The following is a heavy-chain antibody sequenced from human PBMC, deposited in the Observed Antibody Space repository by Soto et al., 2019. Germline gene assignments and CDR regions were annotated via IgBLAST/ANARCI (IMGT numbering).Heavy chain of an antibody. CDR3: ARVSGYYVSKGLVPDF. D-gene: IGHD6-25*01. V-gene: IGHV4-59*01. Sequence: SETLSLTCTASGGSISNYYWNWIRQPPGKGLEWIGYIFSDRTTNYNPSLESRLTISLDTSKTQVSLKLTSVTAADTAVYYCARVSGYYVSKGLVPDFWGQGTLVTVSS. J-gene: IGHJ4*02. CDR2: IFSDRTT. CDR1: GGSISNYY.